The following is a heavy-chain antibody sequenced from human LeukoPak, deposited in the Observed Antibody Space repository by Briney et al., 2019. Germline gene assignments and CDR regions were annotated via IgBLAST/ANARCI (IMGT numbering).Heavy chain of an antibody. J-gene: IGHJ5*02. D-gene: IGHD2-15*01. Sequence: ASVKVSCKASGYTFTGYYMHWVRQAPGQGLEWMGWISAYNGNTNYAQKLQGRVTMTTDTSTSTAYMELRSLRSDDTAVYYCARGYCSGGSCYPRQYNWFDPWGQGTLVTVSS. CDR2: ISAYNGNT. CDR3: ARGYCSGGSCYPRQYNWFDP. CDR1: GYTFTGYY. V-gene: IGHV1-18*04.